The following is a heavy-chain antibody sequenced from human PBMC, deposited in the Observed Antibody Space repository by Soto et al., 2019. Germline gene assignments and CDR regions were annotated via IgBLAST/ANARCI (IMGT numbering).Heavy chain of an antibody. CDR3: AREGRSSGWYGDFDY. V-gene: IGHV1-3*01. D-gene: IGHD6-19*01. CDR1: GYTFTSYA. J-gene: IGHJ4*02. Sequence: ASVKVSCKASGYTFTSYAMHWVRQAPGQRLEWMGWINAGNGNTKYSQKFQGRVTITRDTSASTAYMELSSLRSEDTAVYYCAREGRSSGWYGDFDYWGQGTLVTVSS. CDR2: INAGNGNT.